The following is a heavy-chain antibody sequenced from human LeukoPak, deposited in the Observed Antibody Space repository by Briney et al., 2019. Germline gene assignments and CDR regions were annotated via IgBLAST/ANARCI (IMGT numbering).Heavy chain of an antibody. D-gene: IGHD3-9*01. CDR2: IRSKVNNYAT. CDR1: GFTFRAST. V-gene: IGHV3-73*01. Sequence: GGSLMLSCAPSGFTFRASTIHWVRQASGKGLEWVGRIRSKVNNYATSYAASVNGRFTISRDDSNSTAYLQMNSLNIDDTAVYYCARGLFDDPYYYFGMDVWGKGTTVIVSS. CDR3: ARGLFDDPYYYFGMDV. J-gene: IGHJ6*04.